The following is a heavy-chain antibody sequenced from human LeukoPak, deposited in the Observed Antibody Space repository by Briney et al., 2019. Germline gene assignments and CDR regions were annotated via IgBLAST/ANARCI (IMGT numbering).Heavy chain of an antibody. J-gene: IGHJ5*02. CDR2: IYTSGST. Sequence: PSETLSLTCTVSGRSIRSYYWGWLRPPAGKGLEWIGRIYTSGSTNYNPSLKSRVTMSVDTSKNQFSLKLSSVTAADTAVYYCARDETYYYDSSGYLQHSNWFDPWGQGTLVTVSS. CDR1: GRSIRSYY. D-gene: IGHD3-22*01. CDR3: ARDETYYYDSSGYLQHSNWFDP. V-gene: IGHV4-4*07.